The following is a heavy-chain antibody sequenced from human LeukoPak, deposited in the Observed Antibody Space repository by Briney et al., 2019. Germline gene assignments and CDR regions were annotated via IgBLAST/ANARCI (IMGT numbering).Heavy chain of an antibody. D-gene: IGHD3-9*01. CDR3: ARGLYNTDDLSTGSPLYYFDN. V-gene: IGHV4-39*07. Sequence: PSENLSLTCTVAGGSVSSSCSYWAWIRQPPGQGLEWIGTIVSGGFTYYNPTLNSPVTVSGGTSKSPCSLHLTSVTVADTAVYFCARGLYNTDDLSTGSPLYYFDNWGRGTLVTVSS. CDR1: GGSVSSSCSY. J-gene: IGHJ4*02. CDR2: IVSGGFT.